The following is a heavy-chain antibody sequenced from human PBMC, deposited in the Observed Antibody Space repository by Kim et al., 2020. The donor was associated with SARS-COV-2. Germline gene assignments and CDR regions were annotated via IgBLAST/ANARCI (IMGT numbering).Heavy chain of an antibody. CDR1: GFTFNSYW. J-gene: IGHJ4*02. D-gene: IGHD4-4*01. CDR3: ARASTDGSTKNDY. V-gene: IGHV3-74*03. CDR2: INSDGSRT. Sequence: GGSLRHSCAASGFTFNSYWMHWVRQAPGKGLVWVSRINSDGSRTQYADSVKGRFTISRDNAKNTLYLQMNSLRAEDTAVYFCARASTDGSTKNDYWGQGTLVTAAS.